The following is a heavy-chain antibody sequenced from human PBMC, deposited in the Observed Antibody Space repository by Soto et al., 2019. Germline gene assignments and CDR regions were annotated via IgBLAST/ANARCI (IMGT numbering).Heavy chain of an antibody. J-gene: IGHJ5*02. CDR2: IDYSGST. CDR3: ARAGYYGSGKRFDP. V-gene: IGHV4-59*01. D-gene: IGHD3-10*01. CDR1: GGSISSYY. Sequence: QVQLQESGPGLVKPSETLSLTCTVSGGSISSYYWSWIRQPPGKGLEWIGYIDYSGSTNYNPSLKSRVTISVDTSMNQCSLKLSSVTAADTAVYYCARAGYYGSGKRFDPWGQGTLVTVSS.